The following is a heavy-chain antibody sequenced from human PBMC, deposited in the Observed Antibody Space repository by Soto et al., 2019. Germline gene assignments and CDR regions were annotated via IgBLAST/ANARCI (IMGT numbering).Heavy chain of an antibody. J-gene: IGHJ4*02. Sequence: GGSLRLSCAASGFTVSNNCMSWVRQAPGKGLEWVSVLYSGGSTYYADSVKGRFTISRDNSKNTLYLQMNSLRDEDTAVYYCARESDPRGSYFFDYWGQGTLVTVSS. CDR1: GFTVSNNC. CDR3: ARESDPRGSYFFDY. CDR2: LYSGGST. V-gene: IGHV3-66*01.